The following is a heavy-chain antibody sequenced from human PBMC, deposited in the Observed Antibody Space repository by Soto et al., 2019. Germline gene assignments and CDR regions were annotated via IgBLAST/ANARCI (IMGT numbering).Heavy chain of an antibody. CDR3: VRDLRPGVLKNWFDP. CDR2: ITGSGGST. CDR1: GFTFNIHA. V-gene: IGHV3-23*01. Sequence: PGGSLRLSCAASGFTFNIHAMTWVRQAPGKGLEWVSSITGSGGSTFYADSVRGRFTISRDNSKNTLYLRMNSLRAGDTAIYYCVRDLRPGVLKNWFDPWGQGTLVTVYS. J-gene: IGHJ5*02. D-gene: IGHD2-8*01.